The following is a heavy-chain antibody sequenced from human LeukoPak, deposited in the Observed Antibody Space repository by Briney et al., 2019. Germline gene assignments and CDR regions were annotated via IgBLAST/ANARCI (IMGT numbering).Heavy chain of an antibody. Sequence: GGSLRLSCAASGFTISSSAMSWVRQAPGKGLEWVSGISGSGGSTYYADSVKGRFTISRDTSKNTLYLQMDSLRAEDTAVYYCARDLYRIVVVPHYFDYWGQGTLVTVSS. CDR2: ISGSGGST. CDR1: GFTISSSA. D-gene: IGHD3-22*01. V-gene: IGHV3-23*01. CDR3: ARDLYRIVVVPHYFDY. J-gene: IGHJ4*02.